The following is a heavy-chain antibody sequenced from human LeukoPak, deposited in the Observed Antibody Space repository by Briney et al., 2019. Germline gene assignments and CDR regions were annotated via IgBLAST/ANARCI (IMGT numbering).Heavy chain of an antibody. CDR2: IYRGGRT. J-gene: IGHJ2*01. CDR3: ARTLRDSSGYYSRDYWYFDR. V-gene: IGHV3-53*01. Sequence: GGSLRLSCAASGFTVSSNYMSWVRQAPGKGLEWVSVIYRGGRTNYVDSLRGRLPISRANSKTRLYHQLNSLRAEATAEYYCARTLRDSSGYYSRDYWYFDRWGRGTLVTVSS. D-gene: IGHD3-22*01. CDR1: GFTVSSNY.